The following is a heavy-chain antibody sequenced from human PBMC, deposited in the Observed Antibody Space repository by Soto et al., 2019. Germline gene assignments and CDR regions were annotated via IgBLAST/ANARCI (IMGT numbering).Heavy chain of an antibody. CDR3: ARDRGSSSTGYYYYSYMDV. CDR1: GFTFSSYG. V-gene: IGHV3-33*01. D-gene: IGHD6-6*01. CDR2: IWYDGSNK. Sequence: QVQLVESGGGVVQPGRSLRLSCAASGFTFSSYGMHWVRQAPGKGLEWVAVIWYDGSNKYYADSVKGRFTISRDNSKNTLYLQMNSLRAEDTAVYYCARDRGSSSTGYYYYSYMDVWGKGTTVTVSS. J-gene: IGHJ6*03.